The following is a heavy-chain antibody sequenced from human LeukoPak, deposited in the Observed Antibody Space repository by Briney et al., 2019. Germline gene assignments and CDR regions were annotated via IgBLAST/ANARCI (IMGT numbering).Heavy chain of an antibody. CDR2: INHSGST. CDR1: GGSFSGYY. J-gene: IGHJ4*02. V-gene: IGHV4-34*01. Sequence: PSETLSLTCAVYGGSFSGYYWSWIRQPPGKGREWIGEINHSGSTNYNPSLKSRVTISVDTSKNQFSLKLSSVTAADTAVYYCASSSGYYSSFGYFDYWGQGTLVTVSS. CDR3: ASSSGYYSSFGYFDY. D-gene: IGHD3-22*01.